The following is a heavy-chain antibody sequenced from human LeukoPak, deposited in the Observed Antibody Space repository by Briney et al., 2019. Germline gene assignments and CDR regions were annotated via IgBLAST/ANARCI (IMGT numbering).Heavy chain of an antibody. J-gene: IGHJ4*02. CDR3: ARVGSVVPAAMYYFDY. V-gene: IGHV3-74*01. D-gene: IGHD2-2*01. CDR1: GFTFSSYR. Sequence: GGSLRLSCAASGFTFSSYRMHWVRQAPGKGLVWVSRINTDGSSTSYADSVKGRFTISRDNAKNTLYLQMNSLRAEDTAVYYCARVGSVVPAAMYYFDYWGQGTLVTVSS. CDR2: INTDGSST.